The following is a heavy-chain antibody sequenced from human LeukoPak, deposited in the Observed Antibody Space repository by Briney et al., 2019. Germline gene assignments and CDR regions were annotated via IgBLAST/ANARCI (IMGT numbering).Heavy chain of an antibody. Sequence: SETLSLTCTVSGGFISSSSYYWGWIRQPPGKGLEWIGSIYYSGSTYYNPSLKSRVTISVDTSKNQFSLKLSSVTAADTAVYYCARGRDELLFPGHDAFDIWGQGTMVTVSS. CDR3: ARGRDELLFPGHDAFDI. CDR1: GGFISSSSYY. D-gene: IGHD2-21*02. V-gene: IGHV4-39*01. J-gene: IGHJ3*02. CDR2: IYYSGST.